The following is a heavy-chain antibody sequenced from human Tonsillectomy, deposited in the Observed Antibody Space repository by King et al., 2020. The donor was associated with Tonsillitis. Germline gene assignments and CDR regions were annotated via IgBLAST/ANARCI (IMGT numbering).Heavy chain of an antibody. CDR3: AKGQAWGVGSSEGGYSYGMDV. CDR1: GFTFNTFG. V-gene: IGHV3-30*18. J-gene: IGHJ6*02. Sequence: QLVQSGGGVVQPGGSLTLSCAASGFTFNTFGMHWVRQAPGKGLEWVAIISYDGSEKYTAKSVKGRLTISRDNSKNTLYLRMDSLRAEDTALYYCAKGQAWGVGSSEGGYSYGMDVWGQGTTVTVSS. D-gene: IGHD1-26*01. CDR2: ISYDGSEK.